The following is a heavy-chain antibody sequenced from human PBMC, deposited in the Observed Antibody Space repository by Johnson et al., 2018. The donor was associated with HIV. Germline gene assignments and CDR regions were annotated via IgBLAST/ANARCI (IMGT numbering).Heavy chain of an antibody. D-gene: IGHD4-23*01. CDR2: IRHEGSNQ. Sequence: QVQLVESGGGVVQPGRSLRPSCAASGFTFSSYGMHWVRQAPGTGLEWVAFIRHEGSNQYYADSVKGRVTIPKDNAKNSLYLQINSLRAEDTALYYCAPVVTADLTHGTRGAFDIWGQGTMVTVSS. CDR3: APVVTADLTHGTRGAFDI. V-gene: IGHV3-33*03. CDR1: GFTFSSYG. J-gene: IGHJ3*02.